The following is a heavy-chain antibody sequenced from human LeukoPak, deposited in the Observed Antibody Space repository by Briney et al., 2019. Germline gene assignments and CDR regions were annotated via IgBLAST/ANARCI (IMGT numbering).Heavy chain of an antibody. CDR3: ARAGVVSNPNSYWYFDL. Sequence: ETPSLTCTVSGGSISNYYWSWIRQPPGKGLEWIGYIYNSGHTNYNPSLESRVTISVDTSKNQFSLKLSSVTAADTAVYYCARAGVVSNPNSYWYFDLWGRGTLVTVSS. CDR2: IYNSGHT. CDR1: GGSISNYY. D-gene: IGHD3-3*01. J-gene: IGHJ2*01. V-gene: IGHV4-59*01.